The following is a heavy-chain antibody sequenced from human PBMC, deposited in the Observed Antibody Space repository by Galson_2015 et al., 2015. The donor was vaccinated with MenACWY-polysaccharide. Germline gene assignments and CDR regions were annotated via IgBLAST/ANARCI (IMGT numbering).Heavy chain of an antibody. V-gene: IGHV2-5*02. D-gene: IGHD3-3*01. J-gene: IGHJ3*02. CDR3: AHTTIFGVLIKFGAFDI. CDR2: IYWDDDK. Sequence: PALVKPTQTLTLTCTFSGFSLNTSGVGVGWIRQPPGKALECLALIYWDDDKRYSPSLKSRLTITKDTSKNQVVLTMTNLDPVDIATYFCAHTTIFGVLIKFGAFDIWGQGTMVSVSS. CDR1: GFSLNTSGVG.